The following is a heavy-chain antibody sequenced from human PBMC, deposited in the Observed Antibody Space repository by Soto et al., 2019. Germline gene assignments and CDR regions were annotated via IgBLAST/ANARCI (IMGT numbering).Heavy chain of an antibody. Sequence: DPVKVSCKACGYTFTSYGISWVRQAPGQGLEWLGWISAYNRNTNYAQKLQGRVTMTTGTSTSTAYMELRSLRSDDTAVYYCARLAVCATIWFHPCGPGTLLTVSS. CDR2: ISAYNRNT. V-gene: IGHV1-18*04. D-gene: IGHD5-12*01. CDR1: GYTFTSYG. CDR3: ARLAVCATIWFHP. J-gene: IGHJ5*02.